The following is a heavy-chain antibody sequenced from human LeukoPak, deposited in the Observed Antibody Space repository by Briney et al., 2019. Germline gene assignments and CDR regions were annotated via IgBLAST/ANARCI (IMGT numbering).Heavy chain of an antibody. V-gene: IGHV3-15*01. Sequence: GGSLRLSCTGSGFTFSDAWMSWVRQAPGKGLEWVGRIKSKTDGGTTDYSAPVKGRFTISRDDSENTLSLQMNSLETEDTAVYYCATTPINYFADVSGYYDNWGQGTLVTVSS. J-gene: IGHJ4*02. CDR2: IKSKTDGGTT. D-gene: IGHD3-22*01. CDR1: GFTFSDAW. CDR3: ATTPINYFADVSGYYDN.